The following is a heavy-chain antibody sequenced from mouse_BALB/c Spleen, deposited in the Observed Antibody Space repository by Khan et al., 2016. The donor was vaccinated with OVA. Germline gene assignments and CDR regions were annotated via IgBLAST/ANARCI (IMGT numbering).Heavy chain of an antibody. J-gene: IGHJ3*01. CDR3: VKDAAYHRSDGWVAY. CDR1: GYTFTSYT. CDR2: INPSNSYT. D-gene: IGHD2-14*01. V-gene: IGHV1-4*01. Sequence: QVQLQQSGAELARPGASLKMSCKASGYTFTSYTMHWVRQRPGQPPEWIGHINPSNSYTNYNPNFNDKATLIVDKSSNTAYMQLSSLTSEDSAVYYCVKDAAYHRSDGWVAYWGQGTLVTVSA.